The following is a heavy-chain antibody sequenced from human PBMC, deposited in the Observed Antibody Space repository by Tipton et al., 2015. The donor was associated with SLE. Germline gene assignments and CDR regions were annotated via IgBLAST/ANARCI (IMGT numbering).Heavy chain of an antibody. D-gene: IGHD1-26*01. CDR2: IFYSGST. CDR3: ARGIGSLTGFDI. CDR1: GGSISTSDYY. V-gene: IGHV4-39*01. Sequence: TLSLTCTVSGGSISTSDYYWGRIRQPPGQGLEWIGNIFYSGSTYYNPSLKSRVTISVDTSKNQFPLKLSSVTAADTAVYYCARGIGSLTGFDIWGQGTLVTVSS. J-gene: IGHJ3*02.